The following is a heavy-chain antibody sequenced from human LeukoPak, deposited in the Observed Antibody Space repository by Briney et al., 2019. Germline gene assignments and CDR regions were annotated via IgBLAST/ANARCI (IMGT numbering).Heavy chain of an antibody. CDR1: GYSFSSYG. D-gene: IGHD3-22*01. J-gene: IGHJ3*02. V-gene: IGHV1-18*01. CDR2: ISGNNGNT. Sequence: ASVKVSCKASGYSFSSYGISWVRQAPGQGLEWMTWISGNNGNTDSAKNFQGRVTMTTDTSTTTVYMELSRLRSDDTAVSFCARDSYPDSLSSGYQEAFDIWGQGTMVTVSS. CDR3: ARDSYPDSLSSGYQEAFDI.